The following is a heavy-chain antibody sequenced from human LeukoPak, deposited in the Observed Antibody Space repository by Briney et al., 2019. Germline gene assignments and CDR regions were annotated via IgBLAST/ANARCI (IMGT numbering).Heavy chain of an antibody. D-gene: IGHD5-24*01. CDR1: GYTFTSYA. CDR3: ARGVEMATIWSRQYYFDY. J-gene: IGHJ4*02. Sequence: ASVKVSCKASGYTFTSYAMNWVRQAPGQGLEWMGWINTNTGNPTYAQGFTGRFVFSLDTSVSAAYLQISSLKAEDTAVYYCARGVEMATIWSRQYYFDYWGQGTLVTVSS. V-gene: IGHV7-4-1*02. CDR2: INTNTGNP.